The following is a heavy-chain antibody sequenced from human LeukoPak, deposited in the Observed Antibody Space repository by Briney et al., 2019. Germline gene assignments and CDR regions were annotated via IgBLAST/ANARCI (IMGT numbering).Heavy chain of an antibody. J-gene: IGHJ3*02. CDR2: VYYSGST. CDR3: ASPSIAVAGTGDAFDI. V-gene: IGHV4-61*08. D-gene: IGHD6-19*01. CDR1: GGSISSGDYY. Sequence: SETLSLTCTVSGGSISSGDYYWSWIRQPPGKGLEWIGYVYYSGSTNYNPSLKSRVTISVDTSKNQFPLKLSSVTAADTAVYYCASPSIAVAGTGDAFDIWGQGTMVTVSS.